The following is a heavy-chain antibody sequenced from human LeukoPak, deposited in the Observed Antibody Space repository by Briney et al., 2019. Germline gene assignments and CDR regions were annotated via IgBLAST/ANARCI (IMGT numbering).Heavy chain of an antibody. D-gene: IGHD2-21*02. V-gene: IGHV4-39*07. CDR2: IYYSGST. J-gene: IGHJ3*02. CDR3: ARDKTTHIVVVTGGAFDI. Sequence: SETLSLTCSVSGDSIIGYYWGWIRRPPGKGLEWIGSIYYSGSTYYNPSLKSRVTISVDTSKNQFSLKLSSVTAADTAVYYCARDKTTHIVVVTGGAFDIWGQGTMVTVSS. CDR1: GDSIIGYY.